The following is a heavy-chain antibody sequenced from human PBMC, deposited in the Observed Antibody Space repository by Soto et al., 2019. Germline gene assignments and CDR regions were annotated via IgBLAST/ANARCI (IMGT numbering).Heavy chain of an antibody. CDR1: GYSFTSYW. Sequence: GESLKISVKGSGYSFTSYWICWVHQMPGKGLEWMGIIYPGDSDTRYSPSVQGHFTISADKSISTAYVQLSSLKASETAMYYSGTLACRGYYISGLHVWGPGTSVTVSS. CDR2: IYPGDSDT. J-gene: IGHJ6*02. D-gene: IGHD3-22*01. V-gene: IGHV5-51*07. CDR3: GTLACRGYYISGLHV.